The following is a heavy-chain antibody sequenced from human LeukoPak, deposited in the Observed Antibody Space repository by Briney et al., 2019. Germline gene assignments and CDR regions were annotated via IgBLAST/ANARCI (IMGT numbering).Heavy chain of an antibody. CDR1: GFTFSSYV. D-gene: IGHD3-22*01. Sequence: PGGSLRLSCAAYGFTFSSYVMTWVRQAPGKGLEWVSAINTSGGSTYYADSVKGRFTISRHNSKNTLYLQMNSLRAEDTAVYYCAKGDSRSGYEWGQGILVTVSS. V-gene: IGHV3-23*01. CDR2: INTSGGST. CDR3: AKGDSRSGYE. J-gene: IGHJ4*02.